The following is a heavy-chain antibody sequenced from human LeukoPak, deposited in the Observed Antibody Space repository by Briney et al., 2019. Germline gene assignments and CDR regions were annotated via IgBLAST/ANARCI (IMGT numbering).Heavy chain of an antibody. D-gene: IGHD5-24*01. J-gene: IGHJ4*02. CDR1: GYTFTSYY. CDR2: INPSGGST. CDR3: ASFISGDSDGYPLAGSY. Sequence: ASVKVSCKASGYTFTSYYMHWVRQAPGQGLEWMEIINPSGGSTSYAQKFQGRVTMTRDTSTSTVYMELSSLRSEDTAVYYCASFISGDSDGYPLAGSYWGQGTLVTVSS. V-gene: IGHV1-46*03.